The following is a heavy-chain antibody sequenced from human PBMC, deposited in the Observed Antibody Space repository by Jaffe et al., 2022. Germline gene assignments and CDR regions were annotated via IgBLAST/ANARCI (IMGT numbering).Heavy chain of an antibody. CDR3: ARDEDYGDYVNAFDI. J-gene: IGHJ3*02. V-gene: IGHV1-2*06. CDR2: INPNSGGT. CDR1: GYTFTGYY. Sequence: QVQLVQSGAEVKKPGASVKVSCKASGYTFTGYYMHWVRQAPGQGLEWMGRINPNSGGTNYAQKFQGRVTMTRDTSISTAYMELSRLRSDDTAVYYCARDEDYGDYVNAFDIWGQGTMVTVSS. D-gene: IGHD4-17*01.